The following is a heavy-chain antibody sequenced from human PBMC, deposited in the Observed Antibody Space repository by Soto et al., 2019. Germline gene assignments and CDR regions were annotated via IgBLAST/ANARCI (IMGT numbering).Heavy chain of an antibody. D-gene: IGHD3-22*01. CDR2: ISAHNGDT. Sequence: QVQLVQSGAEVKKPGASVKVSCKASGYTFATNGFSWVRQAPGQGLECVGWISAHNGDTHYSRKFQGRVTLTTDTSTNTAYMELRSLTSDDTAVYFCATEPIYYNDGSGYYPLGHWGQGTLVTVSS. CDR3: ATEPIYYNDGSGYYPLGH. V-gene: IGHV1-18*04. CDR1: GYTFATNG. J-gene: IGHJ4*02.